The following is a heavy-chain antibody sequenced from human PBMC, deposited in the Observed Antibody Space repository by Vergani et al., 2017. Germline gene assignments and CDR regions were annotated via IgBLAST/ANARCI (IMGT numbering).Heavy chain of an antibody. D-gene: IGHD6-13*01. Sequence: VQLQESGPGLVKPSGTLSLICAVSGGSISTSNWWSWGRQPPGKGLEWIGDIYHSGSTNYNPSLKSRVTISVDKSKTQFSLTLSSVTAADTAVYYCARRGRGGGAAAGTWGQGTLVTVSS. J-gene: IGHJ4*02. V-gene: IGHV4-4*02. CDR3: ARRGRGGGAAAGT. CDR1: GGSISTSNW. CDR2: IYHSGST.